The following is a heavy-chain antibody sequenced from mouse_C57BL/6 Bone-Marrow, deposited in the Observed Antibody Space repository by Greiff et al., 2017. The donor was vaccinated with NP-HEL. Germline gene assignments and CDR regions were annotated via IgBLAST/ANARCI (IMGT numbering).Heavy chain of an antibody. CDR2: ISDGGSYT. CDR3: ARGGLFAY. Sequence: EVQVVESGGGLVKPGGSLELSCAASGFTFSSYGMSWVRQTPEKRLEWVATISDGGSYTYYPDNVKGRFTISRDNAKNNLYLQMSHLKSEDTAMYYCARGGLFAYWGQGTLVTVSA. CDR1: GFTFSSYG. J-gene: IGHJ3*01. V-gene: IGHV5-4*01.